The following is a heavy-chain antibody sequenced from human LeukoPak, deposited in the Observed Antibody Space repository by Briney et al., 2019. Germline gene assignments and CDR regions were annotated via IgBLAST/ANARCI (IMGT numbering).Heavy chain of an antibody. CDR3: ARGHVDSGSYFDY. CDR1: GFTFSSYA. D-gene: IGHD1-26*01. CDR2: ISGSGGST. J-gene: IGHJ4*02. V-gene: IGHV3-23*01. Sequence: GGSLRLSCAASGFTFSSYAMSWVRQAPGKGLEWVSAISGSGGSTYYADSVKGRFTISRDNAKNSLYLQMNSLRAEDMALYYCARGHVDSGSYFDYWGQGTLVTVSS.